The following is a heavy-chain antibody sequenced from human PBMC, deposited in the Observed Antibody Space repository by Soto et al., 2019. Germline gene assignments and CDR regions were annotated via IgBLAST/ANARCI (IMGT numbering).Heavy chain of an antibody. D-gene: IGHD3-22*01. J-gene: IGHJ6*02. Sequence: QVQLVQSGAEVKKPGSSVKVSCKASGGTFSSYAISWVRQAPGQGLEWMGGIIPIFGTANYAQKFQGRVTITADEATSTAYMELSRLRSEDTAVYYCARSPYYDSSGYYRPNYYYGMDVWGQGTTVTVSS. V-gene: IGHV1-69*12. CDR2: IIPIFGTA. CDR3: ARSPYYDSSGYYRPNYYYGMDV. CDR1: GGTFSSYA.